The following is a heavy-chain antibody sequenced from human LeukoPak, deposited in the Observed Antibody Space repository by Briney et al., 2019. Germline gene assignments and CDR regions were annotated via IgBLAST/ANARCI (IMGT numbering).Heavy chain of an antibody. Sequence: GGSLRLSCSASGFTFSRYAMHWVRQAPGKGLEYVSAISSNGGSTYYADSVKGRFTISRDNARNSLYLQMSSLRDEDTAVYYCARVYSATFPRMDAWGQGTTVIVFS. D-gene: IGHD6-13*01. V-gene: IGHV3-64*04. CDR3: ARVYSATFPRMDA. CDR2: ISSNGGST. CDR1: GFTFSRYA. J-gene: IGHJ6*02.